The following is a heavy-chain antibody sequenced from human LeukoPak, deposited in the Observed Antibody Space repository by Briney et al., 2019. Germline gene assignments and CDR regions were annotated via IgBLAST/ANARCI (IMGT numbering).Heavy chain of an antibody. CDR1: GFTADSNY. D-gene: IGHD6-13*01. CDR3: VKVSGMYSSSWPTDI. Sequence: GGSLRLSCAASGFTADSNYLSWVRQAPGKGLEWVSTIYTGGNTYYADSVKGRFTISRDKSMNTLFLQMSSLRAEDTAVYYCVKVSGMYSSSWPTDIWGQGTLVTVSS. J-gene: IGHJ4*02. CDR2: IYTGGNT. V-gene: IGHV3-53*01.